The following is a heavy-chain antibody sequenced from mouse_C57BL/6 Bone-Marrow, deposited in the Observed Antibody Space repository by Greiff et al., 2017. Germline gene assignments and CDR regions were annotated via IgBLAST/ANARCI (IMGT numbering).Heavy chain of an antibody. J-gene: IGHJ4*01. V-gene: IGHV1-55*01. CDR3: ARRSNPNGHAMDY. CDR2: IYPGSGST. Sequence: QVQLQQPGAELVKPGASVKMSCKASGYTFTSYWITWVKQRPGQGLEWIGDIYPGSGSTNYNEKFKSKATLTVDTSSSTAYMQLSSLTSEDSAVYDCARRSNPNGHAMDYWGKGTSVTVSS. CDR1: GYTFTSYW.